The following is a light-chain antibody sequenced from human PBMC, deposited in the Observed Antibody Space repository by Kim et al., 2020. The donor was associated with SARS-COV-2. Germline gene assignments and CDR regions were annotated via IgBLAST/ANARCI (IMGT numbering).Light chain of an antibody. Sequence: APGKTARITCGGNNIGSKSVHWYQQKPGQAPVLVIHYDSYRPSGIPERFSGSNSGNTATLTINRVEAGDEADYYCQMWDSGRDHVVFGGGTQLTVL. CDR2: YDS. CDR3: QMWDSGRDHVV. CDR1: NIGSKS. J-gene: IGLJ2*01. V-gene: IGLV3-21*04.